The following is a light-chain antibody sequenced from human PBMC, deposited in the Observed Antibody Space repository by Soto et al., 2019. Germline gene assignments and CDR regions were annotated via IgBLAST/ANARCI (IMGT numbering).Light chain of an antibody. CDR1: QSISLS. CDR3: QQYNSYWT. V-gene: IGKV1-5*01. Sequence: DIQMTQSPSTLSAFVGDRVTITCRASQSISLSLAWYQQKPGKAPDLLISDASNLERGVPSRFSGSGSGTEFTLTIPSPQPDDFATYYCQQYNSYWTFGPGTKVEIK. CDR2: DAS. J-gene: IGKJ1*01.